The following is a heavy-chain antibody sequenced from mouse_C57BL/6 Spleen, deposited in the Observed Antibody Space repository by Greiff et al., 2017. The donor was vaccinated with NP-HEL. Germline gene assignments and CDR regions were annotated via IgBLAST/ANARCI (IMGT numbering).Heavy chain of an antibody. D-gene: IGHD2-5*01. CDR2: INPNNGGT. CDR3: ARGAYYSNCVAY. CDR1: GYTFTDYN. J-gene: IGHJ3*01. Sequence: VQLQQSGPELVKPGASVKMSCKASGYTFTDYNMHWVKQSHGKSLEWIGYINPNNGGTSYNQKFKGKATLTVNKSSSTAYMELRSLTSEDSAVYYCARGAYYSNCVAYWGQGTLVTVSA. V-gene: IGHV1-22*01.